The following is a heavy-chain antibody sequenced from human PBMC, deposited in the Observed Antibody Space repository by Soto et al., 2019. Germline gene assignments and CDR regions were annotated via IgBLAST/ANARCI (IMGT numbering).Heavy chain of an antibody. J-gene: IGHJ6*02. D-gene: IGHD2-8*01. CDR2: INPDSGVT. CDR1: GYTFTSYY. Sequence: QVQLVQSGAEVKKPGASVKVSCKASGYTFTSYYMHWVRQAPGQGLEWMGWINPDSGVTYYPHKFQDRVTMTRDTSISTADMELSRLTSDDTALYYCARDRGVRDVWGQWTTVIVSS. V-gene: IGHV1-2*02. CDR3: ARDRGVRDV.